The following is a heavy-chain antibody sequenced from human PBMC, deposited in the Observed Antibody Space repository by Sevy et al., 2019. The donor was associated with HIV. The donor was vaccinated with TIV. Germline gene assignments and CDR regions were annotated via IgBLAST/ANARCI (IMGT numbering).Heavy chain of an antibody. D-gene: IGHD5-12*01. Sequence: GGSLRLSCAASGFTFSNYWMTWVRQAPGKGLEWVANIKQDGSAKYYVDSVKGRFTISRDNVKNSLYLQMNSLRAEDRAVYYCAGRGALDYWGQGTLVTVSS. CDR2: IKQDGSAK. CDR1: GFTFSNYW. CDR3: AGRGALDY. J-gene: IGHJ4*02. V-gene: IGHV3-7*03.